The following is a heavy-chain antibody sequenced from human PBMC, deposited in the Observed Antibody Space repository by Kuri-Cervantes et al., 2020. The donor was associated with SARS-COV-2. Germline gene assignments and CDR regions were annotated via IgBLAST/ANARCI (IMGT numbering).Heavy chain of an antibody. CDR2: LTNDGSDA. Sequence: GGSLRLSCAASGFTFSSYWMHWVRQAPGKGLVWVSRLTNDGSDAIFADSVKGRFTISRDNAKNMLYPYMNSLRADDTAVYYCARDSMTTRDFDYWGQGTLVTVSS. V-gene: IGHV3-74*01. CDR1: GFTFSSYW. D-gene: IGHD4-11*01. J-gene: IGHJ4*02. CDR3: ARDSMTTRDFDY.